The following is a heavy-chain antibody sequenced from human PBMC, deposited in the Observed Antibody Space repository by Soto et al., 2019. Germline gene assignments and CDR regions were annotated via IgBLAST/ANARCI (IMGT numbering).Heavy chain of an antibody. J-gene: IGHJ4*02. CDR1: GFTFDNFA. V-gene: IGHV3-23*01. CDR2: ISGGGGGR. Sequence: EVRLLESGGGLEQPGGSLRLSCTTSGFTFDNFAMSWVRQAPGRGLEWVSAISGGGGGRYYADSVKGRFIISRDNSKNTLYLQVNGLRIEDTAVYYCAKDVHYDSSGGLDYWGQGTLVTVSS. D-gene: IGHD3-22*01. CDR3: AKDVHYDSSGGLDY.